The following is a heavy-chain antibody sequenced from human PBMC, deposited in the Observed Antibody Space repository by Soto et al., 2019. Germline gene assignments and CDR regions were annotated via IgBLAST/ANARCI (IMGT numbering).Heavy chain of an antibody. CDR3: ARDRVGDDYYGYSFPDY. V-gene: IGHV3-33*01. Sequence: PGGSLRLSCAASGFTFSSYGMHWVRQAPGKGLEWVAVIWYDGSNKYYADSVKGRFTISRDNSKNTLYLQMNSLRAEDTAVYYCARDRVGDDYYGYSFPDYWGQGTLVTVSS. CDR2: IWYDGSNK. CDR1: GFTFSSYG. J-gene: IGHJ4*02. D-gene: IGHD3-10*01.